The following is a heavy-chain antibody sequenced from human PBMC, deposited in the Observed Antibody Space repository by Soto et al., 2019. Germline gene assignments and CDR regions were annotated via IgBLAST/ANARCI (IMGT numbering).Heavy chain of an antibody. D-gene: IGHD3-3*01. CDR2: IIPIFGTA. J-gene: IGHJ4*02. V-gene: IGHV1-69*13. Sequence: GASVKVSCKASGGTFSSYAISWMRQAPGQGLEWMGGIIPIFGTANYAQKFQGRVTITADESTSTAYMELSSLRSEDTAVYYCARSYTGERYDFWSGYAYYFDYWGQGTLVTVSS. CDR3: ARSYTGERYDFWSGYAYYFDY. CDR1: GGTFSSYA.